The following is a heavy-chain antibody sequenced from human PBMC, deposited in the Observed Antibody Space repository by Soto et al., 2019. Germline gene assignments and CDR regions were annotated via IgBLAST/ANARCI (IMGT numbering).Heavy chain of an antibody. CDR3: ARVQGFWSGYYVYYYYGMDV. D-gene: IGHD3-3*01. CDR2: INHSGST. V-gene: IGHV4-34*01. CDR1: GGSFSGYY. J-gene: IGHJ6*02. Sequence: SETLSLTCAVYGGSFSGYYWSWIRQPPGKGLEWIGEINHSGSTNYNPSLKSRATISVDTSKNQFSLKLSSVTAADTAVYYCARVQGFWSGYYVYYYYGMDVWGQGTTVTVSS.